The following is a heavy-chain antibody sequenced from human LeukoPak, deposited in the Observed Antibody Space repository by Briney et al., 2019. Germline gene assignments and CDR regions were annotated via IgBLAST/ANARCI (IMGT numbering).Heavy chain of an antibody. D-gene: IGHD3-9*01. CDR3: ARRKTYYDILTGYLNYYGMDV. J-gene: IGHJ6*02. Sequence: GGSLRLSCAASGFTFSRYSMNWVRQAPGKGLEWVSSISDSSGPINYADSVQGRFTISRDNAKNSLYLQMNSLRDEDTAVYYCARRKTYYDILTGYLNYYGMDVWGQGTTVTVSS. CDR1: GFTFSRYS. CDR2: ISDSSGPI. V-gene: IGHV3-48*02.